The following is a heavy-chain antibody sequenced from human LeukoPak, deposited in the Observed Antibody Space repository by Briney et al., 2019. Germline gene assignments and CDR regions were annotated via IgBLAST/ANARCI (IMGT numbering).Heavy chain of an antibody. D-gene: IGHD3-9*01. CDR1: GGSISSGGYS. V-gene: IGHV4-30-2*01. CDR2: IYHSGST. Sequence: SQTLSLTCAVSGGSISSGGYSWSWIRQPPGKGLEWIGYIYHSGSTYYNPSLKSRVTISVDTSKNQFSLKLSSVTAADTAVYYCARVQVLRYFFDYWGQGTLVTVSS. J-gene: IGHJ4*02. CDR3: ARVQVLRYFFDY.